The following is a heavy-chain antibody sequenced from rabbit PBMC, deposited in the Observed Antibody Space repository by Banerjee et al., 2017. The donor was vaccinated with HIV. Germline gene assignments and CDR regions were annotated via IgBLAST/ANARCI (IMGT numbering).Heavy chain of an antibody. CDR1: GFSFSSSYW. CDR2: IHIGSDST. CDR3: AREDTGYGDVNL. J-gene: IGHJ4*01. D-gene: IGHD6-1*01. V-gene: IGHV1S40*01. Sequence: QSLEESGGDLVKPGASLTLTCTASGFSFSSSYWIYWVRQAPGKGLEWIGYIHIGSDSTRYANWAKGRFTISKTSSTTVTLQMTSLTGADTATYFCAREDTGYGDVNLWGPGTLVTVS.